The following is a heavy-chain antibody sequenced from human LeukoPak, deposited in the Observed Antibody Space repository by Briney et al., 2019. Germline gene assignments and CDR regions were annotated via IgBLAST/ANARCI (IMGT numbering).Heavy chain of an antibody. CDR1: GFTFRSYA. Sequence: GGSLRLSCAASGFTFRSYAMHWVRQAPGKGLEYVSGINSDDDSTSYADSLRDRFTIFRDNSKNTLYLQMSSLKTEDTAVYYCVKDRGGITRDFDYRGQGTLVTVSS. V-gene: IGHV3-64D*06. J-gene: IGHJ4*02. CDR3: VKDRGGITRDFDY. CDR2: INSDDDST. D-gene: IGHD1/OR15-1a*01.